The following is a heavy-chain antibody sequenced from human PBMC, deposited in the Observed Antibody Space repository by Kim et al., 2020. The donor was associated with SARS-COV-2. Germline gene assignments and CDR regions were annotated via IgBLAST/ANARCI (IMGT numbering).Heavy chain of an antibody. V-gene: IGHV3-30-3*01. Sequence: GGSLRLSCAASGFTFSSCAIHWVRQAPGKGLEWVAVISYDGSNKNYADSVKGRFTISRDNSKNTLYLQMNSLRAEDTALYYCARDRWARLRGLTYY. J-gene: IGHJ6*01. CDR3: ARDRWARLRGLTYY. CDR1: GFTFSSCA. D-gene: IGHD3-10*01. CDR2: ISYDGSNK.